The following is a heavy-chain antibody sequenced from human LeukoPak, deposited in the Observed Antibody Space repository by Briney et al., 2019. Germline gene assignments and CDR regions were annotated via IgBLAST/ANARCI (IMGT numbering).Heavy chain of an antibody. V-gene: IGHV4-34*01. Sequence: SETLSLTCAVYGGSFSGYYWSWIRQPPGKGLEWIGEINHSGSTNYNPSLKSRVTISVDTSKNQFSLKLSSVTAADTAVYYRARGDVGATSIYYYYYGMDVWGQGTTVTVSS. CDR2: INHSGST. D-gene: IGHD1-26*01. CDR1: GGSFSGYY. CDR3: ARGDVGATSIYYYYYGMDV. J-gene: IGHJ6*02.